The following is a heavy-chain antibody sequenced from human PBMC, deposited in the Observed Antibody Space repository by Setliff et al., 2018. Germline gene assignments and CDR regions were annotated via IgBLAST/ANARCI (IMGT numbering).Heavy chain of an antibody. V-gene: IGHV4-39*07. J-gene: IGHJ2*01. D-gene: IGHD1-1*01. CDR3: ARNPASLQYSFDH. CDR1: GGSINNGDNGDLY. CDR2: TFYDGTT. Sequence: SETLSLTCTVSGGSINNGDNGDLYWGWIRQPPGKGPEWLGTTFYDGTTHYNPSLKSRVTISVDTTKNQFSLKLTSVTAADTAVYYCARNPASLQYSFDHWGRGTLVTVSS.